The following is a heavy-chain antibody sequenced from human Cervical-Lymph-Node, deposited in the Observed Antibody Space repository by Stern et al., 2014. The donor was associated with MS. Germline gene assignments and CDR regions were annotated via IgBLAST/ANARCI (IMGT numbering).Heavy chain of an antibody. J-gene: IGHJ4*02. CDR2: INHRGTT. Sequence: QVQLQQWGAGLLKSSETLSLTCAVYGGSFSGYYWSWIRQSPGRGLEWIGEINHRGTTNYNPSLKSRVTISEATSKNQFSLRLSSVTAADTAVYYCARGQKRYYDSSGSTYSFDYWGQGTLVPVSS. CDR1: GGSFSGYY. D-gene: IGHD3-22*01. V-gene: IGHV4-34*01. CDR3: ARGQKRYYDSSGSTYSFDY.